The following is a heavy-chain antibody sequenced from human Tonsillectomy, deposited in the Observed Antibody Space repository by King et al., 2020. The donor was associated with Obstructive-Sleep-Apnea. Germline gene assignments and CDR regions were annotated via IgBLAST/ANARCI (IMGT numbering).Heavy chain of an antibody. CDR2: IWFDGSNK. D-gene: IGHD6-13*01. CDR3: AKDLEQLVRMGFPVF. CDR1: GFTFSSYC. Sequence: VQLVESGGGVVQPGRSLRLSCAASGFTFSSYCMHWVRQAPGKGLEWVAVIWFDGSNKYYADSVKGRFTISRDNSKNTLYLQMNSLRAEDTAVYFCAKDLEQLVRMGFPVFWGQGPLVTVSS. V-gene: IGHV3-33*06. J-gene: IGHJ4*02.